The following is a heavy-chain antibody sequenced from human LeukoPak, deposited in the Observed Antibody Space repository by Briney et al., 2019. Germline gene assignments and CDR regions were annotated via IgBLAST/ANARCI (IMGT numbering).Heavy chain of an antibody. CDR3: AHYHSAGFPDS. Sequence: ESGPTLVKPTQTLTLTCTFSGFSLNTTGANVGWIRQPPGKALEWLAVIYWDDANRYSPSLKSRLTITKDTSKNQVVLTMTNMDPADTATYYCAHYHSAGFPDSWGQGILVTVSS. CDR1: GFSLNTTGAN. D-gene: IGHD3-22*01. J-gene: IGHJ4*02. V-gene: IGHV2-5*02. CDR2: IYWDDAN.